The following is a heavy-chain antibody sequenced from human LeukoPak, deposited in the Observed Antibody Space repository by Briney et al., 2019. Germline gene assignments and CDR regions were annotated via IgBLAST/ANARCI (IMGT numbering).Heavy chain of an antibody. CDR1: GFTFSNAW. J-gene: IGHJ4*02. V-gene: IGHV3-15*01. CDR2: IKSKTDGGTT. CDR3: TTARTTMIVVVFDY. D-gene: IGHD3-22*01. Sequence: TGGSLRLSCAASGFTFSNAWMSWVRQAPGKGLEWVGRIKSKTDGGTTDYAAPVKGRFTISRDDSKNTLYLQMNSLNTEDTAVYYCTTARTTMIVVVFDYWGQGTLVTVSS.